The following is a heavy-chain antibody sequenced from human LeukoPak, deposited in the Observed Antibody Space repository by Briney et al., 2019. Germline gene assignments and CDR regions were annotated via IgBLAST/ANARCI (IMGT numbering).Heavy chain of an antibody. CDR2: IIPILGIA. CDR1: GGTFISYA. V-gene: IGHV1-69*04. Sequence: SVKVSCKASGGTFISYAISWVRQAPGQGLEWMGRIIPILGIANYAQKFQGRVTITADKSTSTAYMELSSLRSEDTAVYYCASIYDSRNYYFDYWGQGTLVTVSS. J-gene: IGHJ4*02. CDR3: ASIYDSRNYYFDY. D-gene: IGHD3-22*01.